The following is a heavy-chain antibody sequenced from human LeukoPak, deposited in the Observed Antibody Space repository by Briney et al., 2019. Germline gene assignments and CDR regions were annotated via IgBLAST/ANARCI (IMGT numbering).Heavy chain of an antibody. CDR3: AKAGQLVDFDY. V-gene: IGHV3-30*18. Sequence: PGRSLRLSCAASGFTFSSYGMHWVRQAPGKGLEWVAVISYDGSNKYYADSVKGRFTISRDNSKNTLYLQVNSLRAEDTAVYYCAKAGQLVDFDYWGQGTLVTVSS. CDR2: ISYDGSNK. J-gene: IGHJ4*02. CDR1: GFTFSSYG. D-gene: IGHD6-13*01.